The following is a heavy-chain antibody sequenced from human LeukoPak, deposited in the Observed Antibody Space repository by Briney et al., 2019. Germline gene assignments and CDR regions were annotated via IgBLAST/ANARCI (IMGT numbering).Heavy chain of an antibody. J-gene: IGHJ3*02. V-gene: IGHV2-70*11. CDR2: IDWDDDK. CDR1: GFSLSTSGMW. CDR3: ARTPYYYDSSDGFDI. Sequence: SGPALVKPTQTLTLTCTFAGFSLSTSGMWVSWIRQPPGKALEWLARIDWDDDKYYSTSLKTRLTISKDTSKNQVVPTMTNMDPVDTATYYCARTPYYYDSSDGFDIWGQGTMVTVSS. D-gene: IGHD3-22*01.